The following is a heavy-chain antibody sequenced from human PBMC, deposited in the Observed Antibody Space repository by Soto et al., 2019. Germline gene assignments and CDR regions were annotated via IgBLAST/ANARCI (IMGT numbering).Heavy chain of an antibody. J-gene: IGHJ5*02. CDR3: ARRHLAVAVSSWFDP. V-gene: IGHV2-26*01. CDR2: IDSSGEK. CDR1: GLSITDSEMG. D-gene: IGHD6-19*01. Sequence: QVTLEESGPVLVKPTETLTLRCTVSGLSITDSEMGVSWIRQPPGQPLEWLAHIDSSGEKSYRTFLKSRLAISKDTSKSQIVLTMTNMDPADTATYYCARRHLAVAVSSWFDPWGQGIPVTVSS.